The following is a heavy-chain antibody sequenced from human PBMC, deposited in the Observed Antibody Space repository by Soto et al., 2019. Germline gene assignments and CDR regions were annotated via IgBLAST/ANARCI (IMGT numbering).Heavy chain of an antibody. CDR2: IRTKTFGGAT. CDR3: TSGEVEVVPGGVTPWFDP. D-gene: IGHD2-2*01. CDR1: GFTFDDYS. V-gene: IGHV3-49*01. Sequence: GGSLRLSCTASGFTFDDYSITWIRQTPGKGLEWLGFIRTKTFGGATDYAASVKGRFTLSRNGSRSIAYLQMNSLKTETSAVYYCTSGEVEVVPGGVTPWFDPWGQGTLVTVSS. J-gene: IGHJ5*02.